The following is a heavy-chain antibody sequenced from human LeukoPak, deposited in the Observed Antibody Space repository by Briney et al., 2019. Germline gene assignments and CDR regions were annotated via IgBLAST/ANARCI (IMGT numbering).Heavy chain of an antibody. J-gene: IGHJ4*02. Sequence: PSETLSLTCTVSGGSISSYYWSWIRQPPGKGLEWIGYIYYSGSTNYNPSLKSRVTISVDTSKNQFSLKLSSVTAADTAVYYCATMSQPDDYWGQGTLVTVSS. CDR3: ATMSQPDDY. CDR1: GGSISSYY. CDR2: IYYSGST. D-gene: IGHD6-13*01. V-gene: IGHV4-59*12.